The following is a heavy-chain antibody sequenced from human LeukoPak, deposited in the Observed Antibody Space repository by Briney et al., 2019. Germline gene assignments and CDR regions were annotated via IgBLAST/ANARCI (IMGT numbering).Heavy chain of an antibody. J-gene: IGHJ4*02. D-gene: IGHD3-22*01. Sequence: SETLSLTCTVSGGSISSYYWSWIRQPPGKGLEWIGYIYTSGSTNYNPSLKSRVTISVDTSKNQFSLKLSSVTAADTAVYYCARLLHDSSGYYYLDYWGQGTLVTVSS. CDR2: IYTSGST. CDR1: GGSISSYY. CDR3: ARLLHDSSGYYYLDY. V-gene: IGHV4-4*09.